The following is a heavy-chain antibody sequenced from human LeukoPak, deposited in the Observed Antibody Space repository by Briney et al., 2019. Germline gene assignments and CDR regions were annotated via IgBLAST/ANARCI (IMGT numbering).Heavy chain of an antibody. CDR1: GGSFSGYY. J-gene: IGHJ4*02. V-gene: IGHV4-34*01. Sequence: SETLSLTCAVYGGSFSGYYWSWIRQPPGKGLEWIGEINHSGSTNYNPSLKSRVTISVDTSKNQFSLKLSSVTAADTAVYYYARVVGAIYYFDYWGQGTLVTVSS. CDR2: INHSGST. CDR3: ARVVGAIYYFDY. D-gene: IGHD1-26*01.